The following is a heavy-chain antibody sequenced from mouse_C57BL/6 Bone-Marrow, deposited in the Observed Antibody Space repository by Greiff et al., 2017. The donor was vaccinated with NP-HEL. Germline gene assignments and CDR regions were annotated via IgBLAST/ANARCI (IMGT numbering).Heavy chain of an antibody. V-gene: IGHV1-54*01. CDR2: FNPGSGGT. D-gene: IGHD1-1*01. Sequence: QVQLQRSGAELVRPGTSVKVSCKASGYAFTNYLLEWVKQRPGQGLEWIGVFNPGSGGTNYNEQFKGKATLTADKSSSTAYMQLSSLTSEDSAVYFCARIGSSPFAYWGQGTLVTVSA. CDR1: GYAFTNYL. CDR3: ARIGSSPFAY. J-gene: IGHJ3*01.